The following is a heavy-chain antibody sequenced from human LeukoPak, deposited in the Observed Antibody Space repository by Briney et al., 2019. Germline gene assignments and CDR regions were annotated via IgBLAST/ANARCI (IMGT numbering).Heavy chain of an antibody. CDR2: IFSGGNT. J-gene: IGHJ5*02. V-gene: IGHV4-39*07. CDR1: GVSISNSRSF. CDR3: ARAQRQMSLSRKPYDILTGYNWFDP. D-gene: IGHD3-9*01. Sequence: SETLSLTCTVSGVSISNSRSFWGWIRQPPGKGLEWIVSIFSGGNTYYNPSLSSRVSISIDMSKNQFSLKLSSVTAADTAVYYCARAQRQMSLSRKPYDILTGYNWFDPWGQGTLVTVSS.